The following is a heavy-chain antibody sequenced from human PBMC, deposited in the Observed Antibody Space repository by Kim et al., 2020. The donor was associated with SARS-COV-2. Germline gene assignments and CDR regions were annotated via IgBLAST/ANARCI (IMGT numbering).Heavy chain of an antibody. V-gene: IGHV4-59*01. CDR1: GGSLNNYY. CDR2: SFYSGGT. D-gene: IGHD5-12*01. CDR3: ARGDGYHQF. J-gene: IGHJ4*02. Sequence: SETLSLTCAVSGGSLNNYYWGWVRQPPGKGLEWIGYSFYSGGTNYSPSLKSRVTISVDTSKNQFSLKLSSMTAADTAVYYCARGDGYHQFWGQGTLVTVSS.